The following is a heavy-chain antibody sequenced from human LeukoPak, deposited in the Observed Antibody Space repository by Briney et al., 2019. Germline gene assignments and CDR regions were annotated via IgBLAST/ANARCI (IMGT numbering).Heavy chain of an antibody. Sequence: GGSLRLSCAASGFTFSSYWMSWVRQAPGKGLEWVANIKLDGSEKYYVDSVKGRFTISRDNAKNSLYLQMNSLRAEDTAVYYCARGNYYDSSGYYYETSGVDYWGQGTLVTVSS. D-gene: IGHD3-22*01. CDR2: IKLDGSEK. V-gene: IGHV3-7*01. CDR3: ARGNYYDSSGYYYETSGVDY. CDR1: GFTFSSYW. J-gene: IGHJ4*02.